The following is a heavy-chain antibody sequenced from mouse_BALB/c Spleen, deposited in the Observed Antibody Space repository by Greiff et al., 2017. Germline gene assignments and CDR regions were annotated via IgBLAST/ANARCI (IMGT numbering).Heavy chain of an antibody. D-gene: IGHD1-1*01. Sequence: VQLQQSGAELVKPGASVKLSCTASGFNIKDTYMHWVKQRPEQGLEWIGRIDPANGNTKYDPKFQGKATITADTSSNTAYLQLSSLTSEDTAVYYCARRGIYYYGSSYYFDYWGQGTTLTVSS. CDR2: IDPANGNT. V-gene: IGHV14-3*02. J-gene: IGHJ2*01. CDR3: ARRGIYYYGSSYYFDY. CDR1: GFNIKDTY.